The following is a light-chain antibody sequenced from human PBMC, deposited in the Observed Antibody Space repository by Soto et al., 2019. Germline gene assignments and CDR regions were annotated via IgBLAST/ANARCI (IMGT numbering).Light chain of an antibody. CDR2: GAS. J-gene: IGKJ4*01. CDR3: QQYGSSPLT. V-gene: IGKV3-20*01. Sequence: EIGCTESPLTLSLWRRERATPSLAASQSVSSSYLAWYQQKLGQAPRLLMYGASSRATGIPDRFSGSGSGTDFTLTISRLEPEDFAVYYCQQYGSSPLTFGGGTKVDI. CDR1: QSVSSSY.